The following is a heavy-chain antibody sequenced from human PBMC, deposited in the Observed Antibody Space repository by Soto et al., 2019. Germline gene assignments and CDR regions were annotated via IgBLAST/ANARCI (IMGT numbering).Heavy chain of an antibody. D-gene: IGHD6-6*01. CDR1: GFTLSSYA. Sequence: PGGSLRLSCTASGFTLSSYAMSWVRQAPGKGLEWVSAISGSGGNTYYADSVKGRFTISRDNSKNTLYLQMNSLRAEDTAVYYCAKSITARPFDYWGQGALVTVSS. J-gene: IGHJ4*02. CDR2: ISGSGGNT. V-gene: IGHV3-23*01. CDR3: AKSITARPFDY.